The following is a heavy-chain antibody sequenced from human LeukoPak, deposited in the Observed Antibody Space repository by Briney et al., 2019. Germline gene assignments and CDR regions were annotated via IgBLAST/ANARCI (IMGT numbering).Heavy chain of an antibody. CDR3: ARDGDCQSQQWLASPSVY. Sequence: ASVKVSCTASGYTFTSYYMHWVRQAPGQGLEWMGIINPSGGDTSFAQKFQGRVAVTRDTSTNTVYMELSSLRSEDTAVYYCARDGDCQSQQWLASPSVYWGQGALVTVSS. D-gene: IGHD6-19*01. J-gene: IGHJ4*02. CDR2: INPSGGDT. V-gene: IGHV1-46*01. CDR1: GYTFTSYY.